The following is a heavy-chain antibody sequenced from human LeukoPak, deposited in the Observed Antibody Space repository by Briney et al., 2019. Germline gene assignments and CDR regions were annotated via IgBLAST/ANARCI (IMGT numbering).Heavy chain of an antibody. V-gene: IGHV3-23*01. D-gene: IGHD3-10*01. CDR2: ITGSGGST. J-gene: IGHJ3*02. CDR1: GFTFTTYT. CDR3: ARASGSGSFPFDI. Sequence: PGGSLRLSCAASGFTFTTYTMNWVRQAPGKGLEWVSGITGSGGSTYYADSVMGRFTISRDNSKNTLFLQMNSLRDEDTAVYYCARASGSGSFPFDIWGQGTMVTVSS.